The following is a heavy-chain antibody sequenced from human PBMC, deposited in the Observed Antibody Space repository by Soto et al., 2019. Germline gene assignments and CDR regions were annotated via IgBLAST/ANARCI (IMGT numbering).Heavy chain of an antibody. D-gene: IGHD1-1*01. V-gene: IGHV1-2*02. CDR2: INPNNGDT. Sequence: ASVKVSCKASGYIFFGSYMHWVRQAPGQGLEWMGWINPNNGDTGSAQKFQGRVTMTGDTSISTAYMELSRLRSDDTAVYYCASGGGYLNGYYYYGLDVWGQGTTVTVSS. J-gene: IGHJ6*02. CDR3: ASGGGYLNGYYYYGLDV. CDR1: GYIFFGSY.